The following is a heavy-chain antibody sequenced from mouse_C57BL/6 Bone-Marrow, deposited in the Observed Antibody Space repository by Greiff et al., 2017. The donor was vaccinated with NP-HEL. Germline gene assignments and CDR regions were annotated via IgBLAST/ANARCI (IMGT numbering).Heavy chain of an antibody. Sequence: VQLKQSGAELVRPGASVKLSCTASGFNIKDDYMHWVKQRPEQGLEWIGWIDPENGDTEYASKFQGKATITADTSSNTAYLQLSSLTSEDTAVYYCTTQGYYYAMDYWGQGTSVTVSS. CDR2: IDPENGDT. J-gene: IGHJ4*01. CDR3: TTQGYYYAMDY. D-gene: IGHD3-2*02. V-gene: IGHV14-4*01. CDR1: GFNIKDDY.